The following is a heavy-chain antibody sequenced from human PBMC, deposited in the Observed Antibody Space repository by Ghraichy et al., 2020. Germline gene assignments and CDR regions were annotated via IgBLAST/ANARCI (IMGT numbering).Heavy chain of an antibody. CDR2: ISSSSSYT. J-gene: IGHJ4*02. CDR1: GFTFSDYY. V-gene: IGHV3-11*06. CDR3: ARDVLRFLEWSLNSPSMLDY. D-gene: IGHD3-3*01. Sequence: GGSLRLSCAASGFTFSDYYMSWIRQAPGKGLEWVSYISSSSSYTNYADSVKGRFTISRDNAKNSLYLQMNSLRAEDTAVYYCARDVLRFLEWSLNSPSMLDYWGQGTLVTVSS.